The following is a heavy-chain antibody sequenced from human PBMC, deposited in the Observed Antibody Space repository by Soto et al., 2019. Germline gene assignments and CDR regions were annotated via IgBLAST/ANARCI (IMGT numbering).Heavy chain of an antibody. D-gene: IGHD1-7*01. CDR3: ARCGNSNYASDY. Sequence: QLQLVQSGAEVKEPGASVKVSCKASGYTFSSTGFTWVRQAPGQGLEWMGWISANSGNTNYAQKLQGRVTMTTDTSTSTAYMELRGLRSDDTAVYYCARCGNSNYASDYWGQGTLVTVSS. CDR1: GYTFSSTG. V-gene: IGHV1-18*01. CDR2: ISANSGNT. J-gene: IGHJ4*02.